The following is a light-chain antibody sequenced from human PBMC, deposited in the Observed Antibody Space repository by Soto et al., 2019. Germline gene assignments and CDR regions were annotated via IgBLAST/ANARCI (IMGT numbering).Light chain of an antibody. Sequence: EIVLTQSPATLSVFPGERATLSCRASQDVGSSLAWYQQRPGQAPRLLIYGASSRATGIPDRFSGSGSGTDFTLIISRLEPEDFAMYYCQQYGSSPRTFGQGTKVDI. CDR2: GAS. CDR3: QQYGSSPRT. J-gene: IGKJ1*01. CDR1: QDVGSS. V-gene: IGKV3-20*01.